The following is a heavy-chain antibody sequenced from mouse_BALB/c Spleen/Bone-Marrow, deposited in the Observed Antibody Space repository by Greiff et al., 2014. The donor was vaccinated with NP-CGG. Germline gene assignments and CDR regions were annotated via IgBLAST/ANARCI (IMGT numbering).Heavy chain of an antibody. CDR1: GFNIRDTY. J-gene: IGHJ3*01. CDR3: ARGVRQLGLPF. D-gene: IGHD3-2*01. V-gene: IGHV14-3*02. CDR2: IDPAKDNT. Sequence: EVQRVESGAELVKPGASVKLSCTSSGFNIRDTYIHWVKQRPEQGLEWIGKIDPAKDNTEYDPKFQGKATITADTPSNTAYLQLSSLTSEDTAVYYCARGVRQLGLPFWGQGTLVTVPT.